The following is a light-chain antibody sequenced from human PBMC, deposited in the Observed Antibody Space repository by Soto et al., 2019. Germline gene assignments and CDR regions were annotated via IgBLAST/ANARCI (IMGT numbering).Light chain of an antibody. CDR2: HAS. Sequence: DIQMTQSPSTLSGSVGYRVTITCRASQTISSWLAWYQQRPGKAPKILIYHASSLETGVPSRFSGSGSGTEFTLTISSLQPDDFATYYCKHYNSYGTFGQGTKVDIK. CDR1: QTISSW. CDR3: KHYNSYGT. J-gene: IGKJ1*01. V-gene: IGKV1-5*01.